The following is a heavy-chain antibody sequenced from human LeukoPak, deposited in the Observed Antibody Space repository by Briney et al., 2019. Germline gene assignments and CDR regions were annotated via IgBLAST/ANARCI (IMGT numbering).Heavy chain of an antibody. CDR2: IYTSGST. D-gene: IGHD3-22*01. CDR1: GGSISSYY. J-gene: IGHJ6*03. Sequence: PSETLSLTCTVSGGSISSYYWSWIRQPAGKGLEWIGRIYTSGSTNYNPSLKSRATMSVDTSKNQFSLKLSSVTAADTAVYYCARDRYYDSSGYFKSYYYYYYMDVWGKGTTVTVSS. CDR3: ARDRYYDSSGYFKSYYYYYYMDV. V-gene: IGHV4-4*07.